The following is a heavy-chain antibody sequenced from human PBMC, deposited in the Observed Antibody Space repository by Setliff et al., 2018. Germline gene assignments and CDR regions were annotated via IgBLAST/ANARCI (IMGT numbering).Heavy chain of an antibody. Sequence: SETLSLTCAVYGGSFSGYYWSWIRQPPEKGLEWIGEINHSGSTNYNPSLKSRVTISVDTSTSTAYMELSSLRSEDTAVYYCAPMVRGVMTSWGQGTLVTVSS. J-gene: IGHJ5*02. D-gene: IGHD3-10*01. V-gene: IGHV4-34*01. CDR3: APMVRGVMTS. CDR2: INHSGST. CDR1: GGSFSGYY.